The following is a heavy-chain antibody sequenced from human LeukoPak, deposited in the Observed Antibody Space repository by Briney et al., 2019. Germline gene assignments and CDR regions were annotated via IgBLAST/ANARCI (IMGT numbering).Heavy chain of an antibody. V-gene: IGHV4-39*07. D-gene: IGHD2-2*01. J-gene: IGHJ4*02. CDR3: ARGGYCTSTNCHSDGGAFDS. CDR2: IYYSGST. CDR1: GGSISSSSYY. Sequence: SETLSLTCTVSGGSISSSSYYWGWIRQPPGKGLEWIGSIYYSGSTNYNPSLKSRVTISVDTSKNQFSLNLNSVTAADTAVYYCARGGYCTSTNCHSDGGAFDSWGQGTLVTVSS.